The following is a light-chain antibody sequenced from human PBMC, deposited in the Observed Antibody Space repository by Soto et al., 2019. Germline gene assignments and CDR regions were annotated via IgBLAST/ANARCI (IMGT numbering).Light chain of an antibody. Sequence: QSVLTQPASVSGSPGQSITISCTGTTSDVGRFNYVSWYQHHPGKAPKLMIYDVSNRPSGLSNRFSGSKSGNTASLTISGLQAEDEAEYYCASYTSSSTVVFGGGTKVTVL. V-gene: IGLV2-14*03. CDR3: ASYTSSSTVV. J-gene: IGLJ2*01. CDR2: DVS. CDR1: TSDVGRFNY.